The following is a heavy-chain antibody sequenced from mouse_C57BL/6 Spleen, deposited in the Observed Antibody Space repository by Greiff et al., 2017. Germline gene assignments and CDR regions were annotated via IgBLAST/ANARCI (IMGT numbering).Heavy chain of an antibody. D-gene: IGHD2-2*01. V-gene: IGHV3-6*01. CDR2: ISYDGSN. Sequence: EVKLMESGPGLVKPSQPLSLTCSVTGYSITSGYYWNWIRQFPGNKLEWMGYISYDGSNNYNPSLKNRISITRDTSKNQFFLKLNSVTTEDTATYYCEREMGYRYAMDYWGQGTSVTVSS. J-gene: IGHJ4*01. CDR1: GYSITSGYY. CDR3: EREMGYRYAMDY.